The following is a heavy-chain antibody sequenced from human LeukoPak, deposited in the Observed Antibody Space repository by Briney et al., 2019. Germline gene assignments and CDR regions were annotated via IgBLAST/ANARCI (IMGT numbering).Heavy chain of an antibody. CDR1: GFTFDDYT. CDR3: AKDYSSYCSSTSCYTGIDY. J-gene: IGHJ4*02. D-gene: IGHD2-2*02. Sequence: GGSLRLSCAASGFTFDDYTMHWVRQAPGKGLEWVSFISWDGGSTYYADSVKGRFTISRDNSKNSLYPQMNSLRTEDTALYYCAKDYSSYCSSTSCYTGIDYWGQGTLVTVSS. V-gene: IGHV3-43*01. CDR2: ISWDGGST.